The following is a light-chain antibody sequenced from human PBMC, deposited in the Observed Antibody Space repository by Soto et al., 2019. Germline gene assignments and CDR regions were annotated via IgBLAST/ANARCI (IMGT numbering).Light chain of an antibody. J-gene: IGKJ2*01. CDR3: QQLNSYLYT. Sequence: DIQLTQSPSFLSASVGDRVTNTCRASQGISSYVAWYQQKPGKVPKALIYAASTLQSGVPSRFSGSGSGTEFTLTISSLQPEDFATYYCQQLNSYLYTFGQGTKLEIK. CDR1: QGISSY. V-gene: IGKV1-9*01. CDR2: AAS.